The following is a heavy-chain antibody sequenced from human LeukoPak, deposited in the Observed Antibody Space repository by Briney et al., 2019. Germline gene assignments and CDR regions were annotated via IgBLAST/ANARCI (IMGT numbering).Heavy chain of an antibody. CDR3: AREAEWASSWVDY. D-gene: IGHD6-13*01. CDR1: GGSFSGYY. J-gene: IGHJ4*02. V-gene: IGHV4-34*01. Sequence: SETLSLTCAVYGGSFSGYYWSWIRQPPGKGLEWIGEINHSGSTNYNPSLKSRVTISVDTSKNQFSLKLSSVTAADTAVYFCAREAEWASSWVDYWGQGTLVTVSS. CDR2: INHSGST.